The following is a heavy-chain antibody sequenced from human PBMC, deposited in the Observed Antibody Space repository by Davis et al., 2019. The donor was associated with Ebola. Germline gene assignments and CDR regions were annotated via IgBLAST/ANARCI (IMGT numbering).Heavy chain of an antibody. CDR2: INPSGGST. CDR1: GYTFTSYY. CDR3: AKDRVVVTAMVDY. Sequence: ASMKVSCKASGYTFTSYYMHWVRQAPGQGLEWMGIINPSGGSTSYAQKFQGRVTMTRDTSTSTVYMELSSLRSEDTAVYYCAKDRVVVTAMVDYWGQGTLVTVSS. D-gene: IGHD2-21*02. V-gene: IGHV1-46*01. J-gene: IGHJ4*02.